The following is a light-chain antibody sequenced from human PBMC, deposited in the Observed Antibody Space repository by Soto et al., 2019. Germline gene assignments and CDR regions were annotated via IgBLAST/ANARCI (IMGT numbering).Light chain of an antibody. CDR1: QDISNY. CDR2: DAS. CDR3: QQYDNLPFT. Sequence: DIQMTQSPSSLSASVGDRVTITCQASQDISNYLNWYQQKPGKAPKLLIYDASNLEPGVPSRFSGSGSGPDFTFNISSLQPEDIATYYCQQYDNLPFTFGPRTKVDIK. V-gene: IGKV1-33*01. J-gene: IGKJ3*01.